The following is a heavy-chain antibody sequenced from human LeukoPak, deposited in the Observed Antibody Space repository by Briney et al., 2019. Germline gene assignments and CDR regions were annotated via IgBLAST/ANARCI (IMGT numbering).Heavy chain of an antibody. J-gene: IGHJ4*02. V-gene: IGHV1-69*04. Sequence: ASVTVSCKASGGTFSSYAISWVRQAPGQGLEWMGRIIPILGIANYAQKFQGRVTITADKSTSTAYMELSSLRSEDTAVYYCASDPAYDISDYWGQGTLVTVSS. CDR1: GGTFSSYA. CDR3: ASDPAYDISDY. D-gene: IGHD3-9*01. CDR2: IIPILGIA.